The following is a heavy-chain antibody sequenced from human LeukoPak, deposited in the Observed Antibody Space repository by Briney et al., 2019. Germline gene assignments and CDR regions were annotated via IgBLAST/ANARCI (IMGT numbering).Heavy chain of an antibody. CDR2: IIPILGTA. Sequence: SLKVSCKASGGTLRGYAISWVRQGPRQGLEWMGRIIPILGTANYEQKFQGRVTITTDESTSTAYMELSSLRSEDTAVYYCASRYYYDSSEDIWGQGTMVTVSS. D-gene: IGHD3-22*01. CDR1: GGTLRGYA. CDR3: ASRYYYDSSEDI. J-gene: IGHJ3*02. V-gene: IGHV1-69*11.